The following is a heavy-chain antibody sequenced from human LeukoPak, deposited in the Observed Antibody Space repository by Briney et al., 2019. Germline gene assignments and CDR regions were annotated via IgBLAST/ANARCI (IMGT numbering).Heavy chain of an antibody. CDR3: ARGAAAGNLNWFDP. J-gene: IGHJ5*02. CDR2: ISSSSSYI. CDR1: GFTFSSYS. V-gene: IGHV3-21*01. Sequence: GGTLRLSGAASGFTFSSYSMNWVRQAPGKGLEWVSSISSSSSYIYYADSVKGRFTISRDNAKNSLYLQMNSLRAEDTAVYYCARGAAAGNLNWFDPWGQGTLVTVSS. D-gene: IGHD6-13*01.